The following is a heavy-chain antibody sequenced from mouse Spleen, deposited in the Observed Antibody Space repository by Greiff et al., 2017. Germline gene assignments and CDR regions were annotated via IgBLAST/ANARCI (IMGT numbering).Heavy chain of an antibody. CDR2: INPSTGGT. D-gene: IGHD2-3*01. V-gene: IGHV1-42*01. Sequence: EVQLQQSGPELVKPGASVKISCKASGYSFTGYYMNWVKQSPEKSLEWIGEINPSTGGTTYNQKFKAKATLTVDKSSSTAYMQLKSLTSEDSAVYYCARSIPAYDGYWGQGTSVTVSS. CDR1: GYSFTGYY. CDR3: ARSIPAYDGY. J-gene: IGHJ4*01.